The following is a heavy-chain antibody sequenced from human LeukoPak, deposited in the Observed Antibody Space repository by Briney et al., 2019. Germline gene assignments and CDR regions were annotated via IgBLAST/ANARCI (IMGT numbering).Heavy chain of an antibody. V-gene: IGHV3-48*03. J-gene: IGHJ4*02. D-gene: IGHD2-2*01. Sequence: PGGSLRLSCAASGFTFSSYEMNWVHQAPGKGLEWVSYISSSGSTIYYADSVKGRFTISRDNAKNSLYLQMNSLRAEDTAVYYCARDGTVVVPAAIIFDYWGQGTLVTVSS. CDR1: GFTFSSYE. CDR2: ISSSGSTI. CDR3: ARDGTVVVPAAIIFDY.